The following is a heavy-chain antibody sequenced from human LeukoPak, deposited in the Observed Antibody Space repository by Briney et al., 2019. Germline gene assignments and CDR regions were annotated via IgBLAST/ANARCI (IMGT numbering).Heavy chain of an antibody. CDR3: ARGPYYYGSGSSNWFDP. V-gene: IGHV4-30-4*08. Sequence: PSQTLSLTCTVSGGSISSGDYYWSWIRQPPGKGLEWIGYIYYSGSTYYNPSLKSRVTISVDTSKNQFSLKLSSVTAADTAVYYCARGPYYYGSGSSNWFDPWGQGTLVTVSS. CDR1: GGSISSGDYY. J-gene: IGHJ5*02. D-gene: IGHD3-10*01. CDR2: IYYSGST.